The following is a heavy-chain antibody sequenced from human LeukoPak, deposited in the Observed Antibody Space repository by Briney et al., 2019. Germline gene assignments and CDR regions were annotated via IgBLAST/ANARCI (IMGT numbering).Heavy chain of an antibody. V-gene: IGHV1-46*01. Sequence: ASVKVSCKASGYTFTSYYMHWVRQAPGQGLEWMGIINPSGGSTSYAQKFQGRVTMTRDMSTSTVYMELSSLRSEDTAVYYCATGRYCSGGSCYYFDYWGQGTLVTVSS. D-gene: IGHD2-15*01. CDR3: ATGRYCSGGSCYYFDY. CDR1: GYTFTSYY. J-gene: IGHJ4*02. CDR2: INPSGGST.